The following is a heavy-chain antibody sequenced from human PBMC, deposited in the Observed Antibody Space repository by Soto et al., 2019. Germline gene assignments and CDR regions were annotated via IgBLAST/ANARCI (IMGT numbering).Heavy chain of an antibody. D-gene: IGHD2-15*01. CDR3: ARDRGSYYCSGGSCYSAWFDP. CDR2: INPNSGGT. CDR1: GYTFTGYY. V-gene: IGHV1-2*02. J-gene: IGHJ5*02. Sequence: ASVKVSCKASGYTFTGYYMHCVRQAPGQGLGWMGWINPNSGGTNYAQKFQGRVTMTRDTSISTAYMELSRLRSDDTAVYYCARDRGSYYCSGGSCYSAWFDPWGQGTLVTVSS.